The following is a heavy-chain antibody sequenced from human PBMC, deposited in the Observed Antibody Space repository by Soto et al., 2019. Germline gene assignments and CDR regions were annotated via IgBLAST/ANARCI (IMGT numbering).Heavy chain of an antibody. Sequence: PSETLSLTCTVSSDSISSYYWIWIRQSPGKGLEWIGYTDYSGNTNYNPSLKSRVTISVDTSKNQFSLKLSSVTAADTAVYYCARGASGSGSYSYYFDYWGQGTLVTVSS. J-gene: IGHJ4*02. CDR1: SDSISSYY. V-gene: IGHV4-59*12. CDR2: TDYSGNT. D-gene: IGHD3-10*01. CDR3: ARGASGSGSYSYYFDY.